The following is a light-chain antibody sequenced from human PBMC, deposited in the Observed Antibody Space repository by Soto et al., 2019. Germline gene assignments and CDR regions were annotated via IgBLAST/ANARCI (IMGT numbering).Light chain of an antibody. CDR3: VAWDDSLNGYV. Sequence: QSVLTQPPSASGTPGQRVTLSCSGSSSNIGSNTVNWYQQLPGTAPKLLIYSNNQRPSGVPDRFSGSKSGTSASLAISGLQSEDETDYYCVAWDDSLNGYVFGTGTKVTVL. CDR2: SNN. V-gene: IGLV1-44*01. CDR1: SSNIGSNT. J-gene: IGLJ1*01.